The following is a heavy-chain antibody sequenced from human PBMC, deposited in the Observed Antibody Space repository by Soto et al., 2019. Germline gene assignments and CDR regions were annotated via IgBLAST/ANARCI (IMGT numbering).Heavy chain of an antibody. V-gene: IGHV3-49*03. D-gene: IGHD3-22*01. CDR3: TRGPEWVWAYYDSSGYSYSEAYPSWFDP. Sequence: PGGSLRLSCTASGFTFGEYAMSWFRQAPGKGLEWVGFIRSKAYGGTTEYAASVKGRFTISRDDSKSIAYLQMNSLKTEDTAVYYCTRGPEWVWAYYDSSGYSYSEAYPSWFDPWGQGTLVTVSS. J-gene: IGHJ5*02. CDR2: IRSKAYGGTT. CDR1: GFTFGEYA.